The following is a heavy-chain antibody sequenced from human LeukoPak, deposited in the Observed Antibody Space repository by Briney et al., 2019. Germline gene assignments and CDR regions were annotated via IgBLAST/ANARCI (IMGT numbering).Heavy chain of an antibody. Sequence: GRSLRLSCAASGFTFSSYAMHWVRQAPGKGLEWVAVISYDGSNKYYADSVKGRFTISRDNSKNTLYLQMNSLRAEDTAVYYCAKGDSSGYLDHWGQGTLVTVSS. CDR2: ISYDGSNK. V-gene: IGHV3-30*07. CDR1: GFTFSSYA. D-gene: IGHD3-22*01. CDR3: AKGDSSGYLDH. J-gene: IGHJ4*02.